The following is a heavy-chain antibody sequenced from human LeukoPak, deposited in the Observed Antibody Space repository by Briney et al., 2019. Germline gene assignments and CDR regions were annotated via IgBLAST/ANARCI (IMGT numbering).Heavy chain of an antibody. V-gene: IGHV3-33*01. Sequence: PGRSLRLSCAASGFTFSSYGMHWVRQAPGKGLEWVAVIWYDGSNKYYADSVKGRFTISRDNSKNTLYLQMNSLRAEDTAVYYCASRLAAAGTEFDAFDIWGQGTMVTVSS. CDR1: GFTFSSYG. J-gene: IGHJ3*02. CDR2: IWYDGSNK. CDR3: ASRLAAAGTEFDAFDI. D-gene: IGHD6-13*01.